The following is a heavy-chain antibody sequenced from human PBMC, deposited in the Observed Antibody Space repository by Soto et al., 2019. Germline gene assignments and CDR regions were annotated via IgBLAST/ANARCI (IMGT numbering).Heavy chain of an antibody. J-gene: IGHJ5*02. CDR3: AGPPARGPLLNAPRGWFDP. CDR1: GGSFSGYY. Sequence: QVQLQQWGAGLLKPSETLSLTCAVYGGSFSGYYWSWIRQPPGKGLEWIGEINHSGSTNYHPSLKSRVTISVDTSKNQFSLKLSSVTAADTAVYYCAGPPARGPLLNAPRGWFDPWGQGTLVTVSS. D-gene: IGHD3-10*01. CDR2: INHSGST. V-gene: IGHV4-34*01.